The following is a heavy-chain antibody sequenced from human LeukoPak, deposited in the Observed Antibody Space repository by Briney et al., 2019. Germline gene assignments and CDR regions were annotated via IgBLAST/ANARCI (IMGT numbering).Heavy chain of an antibody. D-gene: IGHD3-10*01. J-gene: IGHJ6*03. CDR2: ISTYNGNT. CDR3: ARDVLLWFGEPGYMDV. Sequence: ASVNVSCKASGYTFTSYGILWVRQAPGQGLEWMGWISTYNGNTNYAQKIQGRVTMTTDTSTTTAYMELRSLRSDDTAVYYCARDVLLWFGEPGYMDVWGKGTTVTISS. V-gene: IGHV1-18*01. CDR1: GYTFTSYG.